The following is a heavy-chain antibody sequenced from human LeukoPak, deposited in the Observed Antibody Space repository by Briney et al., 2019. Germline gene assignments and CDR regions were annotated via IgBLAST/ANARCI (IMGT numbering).Heavy chain of an antibody. CDR1: GFTFSNAW. CDR2: IKSKTDGGTT. Sequence: GGSLRLSCAASGFTFSNAWMSWVRQAPGKGLEWVGRIKSKTDGGTTDYAAPVKGRFTISRDDSKNTLYLQMNSLKTEDTAVYCCTTVGEQWLVQSADYWGQGTLVTVSS. D-gene: IGHD6-19*01. V-gene: IGHV3-15*01. CDR3: TTVGEQWLVQSADY. J-gene: IGHJ4*02.